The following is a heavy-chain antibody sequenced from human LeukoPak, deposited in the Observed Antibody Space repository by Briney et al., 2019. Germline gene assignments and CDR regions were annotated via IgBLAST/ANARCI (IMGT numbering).Heavy chain of an antibody. J-gene: IGHJ4*02. CDR1: GYTFTGYY. Sequence: ASVKVSCKASGYTFTGYYMHWVRQAPGQGLEWVGWISTYDAKTYYTQMLQGRVTMTRDTSTSTVYMEVRSLRSDDTAVYYCVRDGGRSIAARPGFDYWGQGTLVTVSS. CDR3: VRDGGRSIAARPGFDY. CDR2: ISTYDAKT. D-gene: IGHD6-6*01. V-gene: IGHV1-18*04.